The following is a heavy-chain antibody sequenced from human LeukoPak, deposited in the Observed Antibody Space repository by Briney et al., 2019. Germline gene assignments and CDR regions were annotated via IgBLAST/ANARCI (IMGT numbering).Heavy chain of an antibody. CDR1: GDFLSSGAYY. CDR2: IYYSGST. Sequence: SETLSLTCTVSGDFLSSGAYYWSWIRQPPGKGLEWIGYIYYSGSTNYNPSLKSRVTISVDTSKNQFSLKLSSVTAADTAVYYCASSDSDPYYFDYWGQGTLVTVSS. D-gene: IGHD3/OR15-3a*01. CDR3: ASSDSDPYYFDY. V-gene: IGHV4-61*08. J-gene: IGHJ4*02.